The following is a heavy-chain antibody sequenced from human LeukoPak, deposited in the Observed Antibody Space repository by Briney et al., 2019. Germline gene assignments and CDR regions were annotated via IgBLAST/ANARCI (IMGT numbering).Heavy chain of an antibody. CDR2: ISSSSSYI. D-gene: IGHD2-2*01. V-gene: IGHV3-21*04. J-gene: IGHJ3*02. CDR3: ATPKKGVVPAPIDI. Sequence: PGGSLRLSCAASGFTFSSYSMNWVRQAPGKGLEWVSSISSSSSYIYYADSVKGRFTISRDNSKNTLYLQMNSLRAEDTAVYYCATPKKGVVPAPIDIWGQGTMVTVSS. CDR1: GFTFSSYS.